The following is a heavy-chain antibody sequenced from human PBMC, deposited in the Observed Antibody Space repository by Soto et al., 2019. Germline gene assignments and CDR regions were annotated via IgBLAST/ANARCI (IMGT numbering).Heavy chain of an antibody. CDR1: GFKFRNYA. Sequence: GGSLRLSCAASGFKFRNYAIHWVRQAPGKGLEWLAVIWFDGSKKYYADSVKGRFTISRDNSKNTVYLDMNSLTADDSGVFYCARAHSMMILDRFDPWGHGTQVTVSS. V-gene: IGHV3-33*01. J-gene: IGHJ5*02. CDR3: ARAHSMMILDRFDP. D-gene: IGHD3-16*01. CDR2: IWFDGSKK.